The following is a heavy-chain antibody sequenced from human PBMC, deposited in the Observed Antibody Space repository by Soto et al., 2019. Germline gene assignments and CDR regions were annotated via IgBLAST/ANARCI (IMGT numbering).Heavy chain of an antibody. CDR1: GFTFSSYA. CDR2: ISGSGGST. D-gene: IGHD3-22*01. J-gene: IGHJ6*02. Sequence: EVQLLESGGGLVQPGGSLRLSCAASGFTFSSYAMSWVRQAPGKGLEWVSAISGSGGSTYYADSVKGRFTISRDNSKNTLYLQMTSLRAETKAVNYCAKDRIYYDSISTSDYYSMDVWGQGNTVTGSS. CDR3: AKDRIYYDSISTSDYYSMDV. V-gene: IGHV3-23*01.